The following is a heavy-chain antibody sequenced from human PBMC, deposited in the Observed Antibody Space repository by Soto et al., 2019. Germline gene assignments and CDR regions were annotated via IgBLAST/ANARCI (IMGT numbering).Heavy chain of an antibody. J-gene: IGHJ6*02. CDR2: IYYTGTT. V-gene: IGHV4-30-4*01. Sequence: PSETLSLTCTVSGGSVRSGDYYWSWIRQPPGKGLEWIGHIYYTGTTYYSPSLKSRVTISLDTSKNQISLKLSSVTAADTAVYYCARDLKMVTTSYYHYFLDVWGQGATVTVSS. D-gene: IGHD4-17*01. CDR3: ARDLKMVTTSYYHYFLDV. CDR1: GGSVRSGDYY.